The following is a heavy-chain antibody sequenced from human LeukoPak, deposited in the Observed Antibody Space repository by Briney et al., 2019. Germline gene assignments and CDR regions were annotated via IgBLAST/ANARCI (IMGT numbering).Heavy chain of an antibody. Sequence: LETLSLTCTVSGGSNYWSWIRQPPGTGLEWIGYIHYSGSPNYNPSLKSRVTISIDTSNNQFSLKLNSVTAADTAVYYCARHSNWNGGVDWFDPWGQGAQVTVSS. D-gene: IGHD1-20*01. CDR1: GGSNY. V-gene: IGHV4-59*08. CDR2: IHYSGSP. J-gene: IGHJ5*02. CDR3: ARHSNWNGGVDWFDP.